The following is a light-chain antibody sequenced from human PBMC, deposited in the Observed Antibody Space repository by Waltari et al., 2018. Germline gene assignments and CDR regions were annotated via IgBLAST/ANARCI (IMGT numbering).Light chain of an antibody. V-gene: IGLV2-11*01. CDR1: SSDVGGYDY. Sequence: SAPPQPRSVSGSPGQSVTISCTGTSSDVGGYDYVSWYQQNPGKAPKLMVFDVNRRPSGVPDRFSGSKSGNTASLTISGLQAEDEADYYCCSYAGSYTWVFGTGTKVTVL. J-gene: IGLJ1*01. CDR2: DVN. CDR3: CSYAGSYTWV.